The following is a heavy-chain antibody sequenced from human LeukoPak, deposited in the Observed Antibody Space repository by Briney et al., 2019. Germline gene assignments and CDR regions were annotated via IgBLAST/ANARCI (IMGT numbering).Heavy chain of an antibody. CDR3: ASLDEGAFDI. Sequence: ASVKVSCKASGYTLTSYYMHWVRQAPGQGLEWMGIINPSGGSTSYAQKFQGRVTITADESTSRAYLELSSLRSEDTAVYYCASLDEGAFDIWGQGTMVTVSS. V-gene: IGHV1-46*01. CDR1: GYTLTSYY. CDR2: INPSGGST. J-gene: IGHJ3*02. D-gene: IGHD1-1*01.